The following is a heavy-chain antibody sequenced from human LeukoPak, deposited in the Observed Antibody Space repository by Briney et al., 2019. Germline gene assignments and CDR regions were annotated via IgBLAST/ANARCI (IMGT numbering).Heavy chain of an antibody. CDR2: IYYSGST. J-gene: IGHJ3*02. V-gene: IGHV4-39*01. Sequence: SETLSLTCTVSGGSISSSSYYWGWIRQPPGKGLEWIGSIYYSGSTYYNPSLKSRVTISVDTSKNQFSLKLSSVTAADTAVNYCARHGDMTTGAFDIWGQGTMVTVSS. CDR3: ARHGDMTTGAFDI. CDR1: GGSISSSSYY. D-gene: IGHD4-17*01.